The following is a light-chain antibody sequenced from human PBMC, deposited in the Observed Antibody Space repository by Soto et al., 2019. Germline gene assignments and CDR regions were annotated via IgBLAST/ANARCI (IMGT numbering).Light chain of an antibody. CDR1: QTISSN. V-gene: IGKV3-15*01. J-gene: IGKJ1*01. Sequence: DIVMTQSPATLSVSPGERATLSCRASQTISSNLAWYQQKPGQTPRLLIYGASTRATGIPVRFSGSGSGTEFTLTISSLQSEDFAVYYCQQYNDWTFGQGTKV. CDR3: QQYNDWT. CDR2: GAS.